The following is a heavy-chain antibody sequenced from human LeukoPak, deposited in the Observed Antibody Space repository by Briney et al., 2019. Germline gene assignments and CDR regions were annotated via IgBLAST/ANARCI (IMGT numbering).Heavy chain of an antibody. J-gene: IGHJ4*02. Sequence: PGGSLRLSCAASGFTFSSYSMNWVRQAPGKGLEWVSSISSSSSYIYYADSGKGRFTISRDNAKNSLYLQMNSLRAEDTAVYYCARDPEGAAAAWDYWGQGTLVTVSS. D-gene: IGHD6-13*01. CDR3: ARDPEGAAAAWDY. CDR2: ISSSSSYI. CDR1: GFTFSSYS. V-gene: IGHV3-21*01.